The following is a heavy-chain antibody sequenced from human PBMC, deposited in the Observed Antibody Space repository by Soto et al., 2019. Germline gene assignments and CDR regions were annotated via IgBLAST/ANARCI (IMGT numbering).Heavy chain of an antibody. V-gene: IGHV3-7*01. J-gene: IGHJ4*02. CDR2: IKQDGSEK. CDR1: GFALSDYW. Sequence: EVHLVESGGDLVQPGGSLRLSCAASGFALSDYWMSWVRQAPGKGLEGVANIKQDGSEKYYVDSVKGRFTISRDNAKNSLSLQMNSMRVEGTAVYYCARATSGDAYWGQGTLVNVPP. D-gene: IGHD1-26*01. CDR3: ARATSGDAY.